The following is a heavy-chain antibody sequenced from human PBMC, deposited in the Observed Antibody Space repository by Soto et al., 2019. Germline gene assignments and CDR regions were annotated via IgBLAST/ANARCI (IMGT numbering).Heavy chain of an antibody. CDR1: GDSIRSYY. CDR3: ARVDLGYYGPSYLDY. D-gene: IGHD1-26*01. CDR2: ISYNGAT. V-gene: IGHV4-59*01. J-gene: IGHJ4*02. Sequence: QVQLQESGPGLVKPSETLSLTCTVSGDSIRSYYWTWIRQPPGKGLEWIGYISYNGATNYNPSLEXRXTXXVDTAKNQFSLKLRSVTAADTAIYSCARVDLGYYGPSYLDYWGQGTLVTVSS.